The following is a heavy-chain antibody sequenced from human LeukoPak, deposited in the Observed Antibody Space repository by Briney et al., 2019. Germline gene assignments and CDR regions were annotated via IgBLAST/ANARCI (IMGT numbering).Heavy chain of an antibody. Sequence: GGSLRLSCAASGFTFSSYGMSWVRQAPGKGLEWVSTINGGGDTFYADSVKGRFTISRDNSKNTLYLQMNSLRAEDTAAYYCPKRTPERSGLDYFDYWGRGTLVTVSS. CDR3: PKRTPERSGLDYFDY. CDR2: INGGGDT. V-gene: IGHV3-23*01. J-gene: IGHJ4*02. CDR1: GFTFSSYG. D-gene: IGHD5-12*01.